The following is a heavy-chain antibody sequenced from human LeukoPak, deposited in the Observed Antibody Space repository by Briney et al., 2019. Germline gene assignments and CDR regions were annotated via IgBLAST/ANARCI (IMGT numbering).Heavy chain of an antibody. CDR1: GASISDYY. J-gene: IGHJ4*02. D-gene: IGHD3-22*01. CDR3: ARGAYYFDTRD. Sequence: PSETLSLTCTVSGASISDYYWSWIRQPAGEGLEWIGRTYTSGSTNYNPSLKSRVTVSVDTSKNQLSLKLRSVTAADTAIYYCARGAYYFDTRDWGQGTLVTVSS. CDR2: TYTSGST. V-gene: IGHV4-4*07.